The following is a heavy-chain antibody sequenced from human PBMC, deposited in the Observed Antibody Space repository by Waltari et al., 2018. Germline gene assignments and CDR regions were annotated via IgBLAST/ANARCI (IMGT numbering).Heavy chain of an antibody. D-gene: IGHD4-17*01. V-gene: IGHV3-48*03. CDR1: GFIFSNYE. CDR3: ARRDDYGDDPFWT. CDR2: IRGMGSTS. Sequence: EEHLVESGGGLVQPGGALSLSCAASGFIFSNYEMNWIRQDQGRVLEWVSAIRGMGSTSYYADSAKGRFAISRDNAKNSLCLQMNSLRAEDTAVYYCARRDDYGDDPFWTWGQGTLVTVSS. J-gene: IGHJ5*02.